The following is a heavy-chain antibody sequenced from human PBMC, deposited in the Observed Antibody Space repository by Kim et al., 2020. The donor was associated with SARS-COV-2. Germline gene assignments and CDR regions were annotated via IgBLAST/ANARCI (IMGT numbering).Heavy chain of an antibody. CDR1: GFTFSSYW. J-gene: IGHJ3*02. CDR2: IKQDGSEK. CDR3: ARVQKPMIVVVIAFDI. Sequence: GGSLRLSCAASGFTFSSYWMSWVRQAPGKGLEWVANIKQDGSEKYYVDSVKGRFTISRDNAKNSLYLQMNSLRAEDTAVYYCARVQKPMIVVVIAFDIWGQGTMVTVSS. V-gene: IGHV3-7*01. D-gene: IGHD3-22*01.